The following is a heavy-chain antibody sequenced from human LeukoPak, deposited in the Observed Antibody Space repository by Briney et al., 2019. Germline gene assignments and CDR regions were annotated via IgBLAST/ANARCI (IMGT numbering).Heavy chain of an antibody. J-gene: IGHJ4*02. V-gene: IGHV3-9*01. CDR2: ISWNSGSI. Sequence: PGRSLRLSCAASGFTFDDYAMHWVRQAPGKGLEWVSGISWNSGSIGYADSVKGRFTISRDNAKNSLYLQMNSLRAEDTALYYCAKSEEMATIGLSSFDYWGQETLVTVSS. CDR3: AKSEEMATIGLSSFDY. CDR1: GFTFDDYA. D-gene: IGHD5-24*01.